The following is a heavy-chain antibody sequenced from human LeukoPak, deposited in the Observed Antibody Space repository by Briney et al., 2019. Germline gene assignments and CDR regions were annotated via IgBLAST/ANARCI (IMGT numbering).Heavy chain of an antibody. CDR2: IYYSGST. D-gene: IGHD4-17*01. CDR1: GGSISSGDYY. V-gene: IGHV4-30-4*08. CDR3: ARAPTTVTTAWFDP. Sequence: SQTLSLTCTVSGGSISSGDYYWSWIRQPPGKGLEWIGYIYYSGSTYYNPSLKSRVTISVDTSKSQFSLKLSSVTAADTAVYYCARAPTTVTTAWFDPWGQGTLVTVSS. J-gene: IGHJ5*02.